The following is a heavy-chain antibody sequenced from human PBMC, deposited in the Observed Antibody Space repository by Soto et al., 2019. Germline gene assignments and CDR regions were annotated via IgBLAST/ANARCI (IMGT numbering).Heavy chain of an antibody. J-gene: IGHJ6*02. D-gene: IGHD6-6*01. CDR3: ARDRAARPEYYGMDV. CDR2: IYYSGST. V-gene: IGHV4-59*01. CDR1: GGSISSYY. Sequence: SETLSLTCTVSGGSISSYYWSWIRQPPGKGLEWIGYIYYSGSTNYNPSLKSRVTISVDTSKNQFSLKLSSVTAADTAVYYCARDRAARPEYYGMDVWGQGXTVTVSS.